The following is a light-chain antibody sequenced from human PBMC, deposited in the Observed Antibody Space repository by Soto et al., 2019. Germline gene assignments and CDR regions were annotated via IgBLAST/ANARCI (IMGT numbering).Light chain of an antibody. Sequence: QLVLTQPPSASGTPGQRGTISCSGSSSNIGSNTVNWYQQLPGTAPKLLIYSNNQRPSGVPDRFSGSKSGTLASLAISGLQSEDEADYYCATWDDSLNGVVFGGGTKLTVL. CDR1: SSNIGSNT. V-gene: IGLV1-44*01. CDR3: ATWDDSLNGVV. J-gene: IGLJ2*01. CDR2: SNN.